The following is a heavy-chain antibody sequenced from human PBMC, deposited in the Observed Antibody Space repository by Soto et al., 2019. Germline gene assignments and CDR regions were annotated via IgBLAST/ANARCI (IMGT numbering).Heavy chain of an antibody. Sequence: EVQLVESGGGLIQPGGSLRLSCVVSGFTVSSSNYMSWVRQAPGKGLEWVSVIYTCGTTYYADSVKGRFTISRDNSKNKLYLQMTSLRAEDTAVYYCHGYGYWGQGTLVTVSS. D-gene: IGHD5-12*01. J-gene: IGHJ4*02. CDR2: IYTCGTT. CDR1: GFTVSSSNY. V-gene: IGHV3-53*01. CDR3: HGYGY.